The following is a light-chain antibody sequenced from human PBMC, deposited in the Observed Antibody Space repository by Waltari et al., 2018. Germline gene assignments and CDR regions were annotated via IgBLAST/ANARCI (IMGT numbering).Light chain of an antibody. Sequence: MTQSPDSLGVSLGERATIHCKSSQSVLYSSNNKNYLSWYQQKPGQPPKMIIYWASTRESGVPDRFSGSGSGTDFTLTISSLQADDVAVYYCLQTYVSPYT. CDR2: WAS. V-gene: IGKV4-1*01. CDR3: LQTYVSPYT. CDR1: QSVLYSSNNKNY. J-gene: IGKJ2*01.